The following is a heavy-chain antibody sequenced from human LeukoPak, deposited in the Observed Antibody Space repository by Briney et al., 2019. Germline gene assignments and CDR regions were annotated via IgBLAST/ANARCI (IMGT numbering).Heavy chain of an antibody. CDR3: ARTTELGYGSGGSCYSYYFQH. D-gene: IGHD2-15*01. CDR1: GYTLTSYD. Sequence: ASVKVSCKASGYTLTSYDINWVRQATGQGLEWMGWMNPNSGNTGYAQKFQGRVTMTRNTSISTAYMELSSLRSEDTAVYYCARTTELGYGSGGSCYSYYFQHWGQGTLVTVSS. J-gene: IGHJ1*01. V-gene: IGHV1-8*01. CDR2: MNPNSGNT.